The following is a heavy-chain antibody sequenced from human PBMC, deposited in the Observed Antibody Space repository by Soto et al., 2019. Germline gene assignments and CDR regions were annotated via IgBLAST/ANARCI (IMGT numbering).Heavy chain of an antibody. V-gene: IGHV3-33*01. CDR2: IWYDGSNK. CDR3: ARVGGSTANYGMDV. Sequence: QVQLVESGGGVVQPGRSLRLSCAASGFTFSSYGMHWVRQAPGKGLEWVAVIWYDGSNKYYADSVKGRFTISRDNSKNTLYLQMNSLRAEDTAAYYCARVGGSTANYGMDVWGQGTTVTVSS. D-gene: IGHD1-26*01. CDR1: GFTFSSYG. J-gene: IGHJ6*02.